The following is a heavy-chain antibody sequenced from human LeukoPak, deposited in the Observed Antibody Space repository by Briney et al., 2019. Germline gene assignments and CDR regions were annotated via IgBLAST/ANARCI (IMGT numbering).Heavy chain of an antibody. Sequence: GASVKVSCKASGGTFSSYAISWVRQAPGQGLEWMGGIIPIFGTANYAQKFQGRVSITADESTSTAYMELSCLRSEDTAVYYCARDNSVEDTAWWFDPWGQGTLVTVSS. CDR2: IIPIFGTA. CDR3: ARDNSVEDTAWWFDP. CDR1: GGTFSSYA. D-gene: IGHD4-23*01. J-gene: IGHJ5*02. V-gene: IGHV1-69*13.